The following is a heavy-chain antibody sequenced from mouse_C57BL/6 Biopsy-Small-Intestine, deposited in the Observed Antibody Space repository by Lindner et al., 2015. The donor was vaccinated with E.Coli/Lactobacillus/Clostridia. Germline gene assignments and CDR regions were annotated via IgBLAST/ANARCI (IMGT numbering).Heavy chain of an antibody. CDR3: ARSGVYSSGGFAY. J-gene: IGHJ3*01. Sequence: VQLQESGPELVKPGASVKISCKASGYSFTGYYMHWVKQSPEKSLEWIVEINPSTGGTTYNQNFKAKATLTVDKSSSTAYMQLKSLTSEDSAVYYCARSGVYSSGGFAYWGQGTLVTVSA. CDR2: INPSTGGT. D-gene: IGHD1-1*01. V-gene: IGHV1-42*01. CDR1: GYSFTGYY.